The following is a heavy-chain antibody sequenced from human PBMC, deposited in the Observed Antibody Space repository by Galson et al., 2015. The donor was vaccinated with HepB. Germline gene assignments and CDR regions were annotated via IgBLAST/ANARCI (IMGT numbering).Heavy chain of an antibody. CDR3: ARGPRSGGSRALDYFDY. CDR1: GFTFSSYS. V-gene: IGHV3-48*04. D-gene: IGHD2-15*01. CDR2: ISSSSSTI. Sequence: SLRLSCAASGFTFSSYSMNWVRQAPGKGLEWVSYISSSSSTIYYADSVKGRFTISRDNAKNSLYLQMNSLRAEDTAVYYCARGPRSGGSRALDYFDYWGQGTLVTVSS. J-gene: IGHJ4*02.